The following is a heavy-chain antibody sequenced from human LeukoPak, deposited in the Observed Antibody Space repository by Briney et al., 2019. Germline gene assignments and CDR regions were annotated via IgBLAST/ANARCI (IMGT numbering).Heavy chain of an antibody. CDR2: INYSGGT. J-gene: IGHJ5*02. CDR1: GFTFSSYA. D-gene: IGHD3-10*01. CDR3: ARDRAWRITMDRGVSPEFDP. Sequence: GGSLRLSCAASGFTFSSYAMTWVRQAPGKGLEWVSTINYSGGTYYTDSVKGRFTISRDNSKNTLYLQMNSLRAEDTAVYYCARDRAWRITMDRGVSPEFDPWGQGTLVTVSS. V-gene: IGHV3-23*01.